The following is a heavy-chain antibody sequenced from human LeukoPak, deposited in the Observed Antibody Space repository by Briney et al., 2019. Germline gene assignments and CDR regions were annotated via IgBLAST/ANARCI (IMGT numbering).Heavy chain of an antibody. D-gene: IGHD6-13*01. CDR2: FDPEDGET. Sequence: GASVKVSCKVSEYTLTELSMQWVRQAPGKGLEWMGGFDPEDGETIYAQKFQGRVTMTEDTSTDTAYMELRSLRSDDTAVYYCATSPTMAPAGTGDYWGQGTLVTVSS. CDR3: ATSPTMAPAGTGDY. CDR1: EYTLTELS. V-gene: IGHV1-24*01. J-gene: IGHJ4*02.